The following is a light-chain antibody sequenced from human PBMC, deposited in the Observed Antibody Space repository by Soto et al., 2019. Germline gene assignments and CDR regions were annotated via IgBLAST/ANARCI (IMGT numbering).Light chain of an antibody. CDR2: EVS. V-gene: IGLV2-8*01. J-gene: IGLJ1*01. CDR1: SSDVGGYNY. Sequence: QSAVTQLPSASGAPGQSVTISCTGTSSDVGGYNYVSWYQQHPGKAPKLMIYEVSERPSGVPDRFSGSKSSNTASLTVSGLQAEDEADYYCSSYAGSNNFVFGTGTKVTVL. CDR3: SSYAGSNNFV.